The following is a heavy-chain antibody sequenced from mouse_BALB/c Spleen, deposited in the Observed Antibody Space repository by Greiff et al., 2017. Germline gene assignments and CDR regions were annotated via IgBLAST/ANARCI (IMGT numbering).Heavy chain of an antibody. CDR1: GFTFSSFG. CDR2: ISSGSSTI. Sequence: EVNVVESGGGLVQPGGSRKLSCAASGFTFSSFGMHWVRQAPEKGLEWVAYISSGSSTIYYADTVKGRFTISRDNPKNTLFLQMTSLRSEDTAMYYCATGSSYGFAYWGQGTLVTVSA. J-gene: IGHJ3*01. V-gene: IGHV5-17*02. D-gene: IGHD1-1*01. CDR3: ATGSSYGFAY.